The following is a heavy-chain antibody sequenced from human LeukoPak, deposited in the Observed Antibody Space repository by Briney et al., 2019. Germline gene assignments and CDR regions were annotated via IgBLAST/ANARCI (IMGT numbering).Heavy chain of an antibody. CDR3: AKVGRNYGDYNGWFDP. D-gene: IGHD4-17*01. V-gene: IGHV3-30*18. CDR2: LSYDGGNK. Sequence: QPGRPLRLSCAASGFILTNYGMHSARQAPGKGLDCVAFLSYDGGNKYYADSVKGRFTISRDNSKNTLYLQMNTLRTEDTAVYYCAKVGRNYGDYNGWFDPWGQGTLVTVSS. J-gene: IGHJ5*02. CDR1: GFILTNYG.